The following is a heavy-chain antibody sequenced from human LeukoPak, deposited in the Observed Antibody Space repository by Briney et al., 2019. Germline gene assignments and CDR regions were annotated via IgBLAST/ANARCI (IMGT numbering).Heavy chain of an antibody. V-gene: IGHV3-23*01. CDR2: IGSNGDRT. Sequence: GGSLRLSCAASGFTFRSYAMSWVRQASGKGLEWVSIIGSNGDRTFYADSVKGRFTTSRDNSKNTLYLQMNSLRGEDTAVYYCVKDLARYYDTSGYEYFDYWGQGTLVSVSS. D-gene: IGHD3-22*01. CDR3: VKDLARYYDTSGYEYFDY. CDR1: GFTFRSYA. J-gene: IGHJ4*02.